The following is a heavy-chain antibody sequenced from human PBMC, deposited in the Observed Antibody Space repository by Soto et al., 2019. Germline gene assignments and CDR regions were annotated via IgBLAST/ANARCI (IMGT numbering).Heavy chain of an antibody. CDR1: GGSINTIGYY. J-gene: IGHJ6*03. CDR3: ARSPKSYYYYYYMDV. Sequence: SETLSLTCTVSGGSINTIGYYWSWIRQHPGKGLEWIGYIYYSGPTYYNPSLQSRVTISVDTSKNQFSLKLNSVTAADTAVYYCARSPKSYYYYYYMDVWGKGTTVTVSS. CDR2: IYYSGPT. V-gene: IGHV4-31*03.